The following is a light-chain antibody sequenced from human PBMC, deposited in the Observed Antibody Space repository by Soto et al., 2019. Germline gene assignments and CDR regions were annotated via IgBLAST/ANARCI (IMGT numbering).Light chain of an antibody. CDR3: QQNQDIPPT. Sequence: DIQMTQSPSSLYASVGDRVTVTCRASQSIDTYLNWYQQRPGQAPKLLIYVASTLQSGVPSRFSGSGPGTHFTLTISSLQPEDFATYYCQQNQDIPPTFGQGTRVELK. V-gene: IGKV1-39*01. CDR2: VAS. CDR1: QSIDTY. J-gene: IGKJ1*01.